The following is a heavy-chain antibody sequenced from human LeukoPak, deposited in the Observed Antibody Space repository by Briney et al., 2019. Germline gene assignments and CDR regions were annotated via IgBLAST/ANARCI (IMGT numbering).Heavy chain of an antibody. J-gene: IGHJ3*02. V-gene: IGHV1-2*02. CDR2: INPNSGGT. CDR3: HRARFFYVSSGSPRGAFDI. Sequence: ASVKVSCKASGYTFTGYYIHWVRQAPGQGLEWMGWINPNSGGTNYAQKFQGRVTMTRDTSISTAYMELSRLRSDDTDLYYCHRARFFYVSSGSPRGAFDIWGQGTMVTVTS. D-gene: IGHD3-22*01. CDR1: GYTFTGYY.